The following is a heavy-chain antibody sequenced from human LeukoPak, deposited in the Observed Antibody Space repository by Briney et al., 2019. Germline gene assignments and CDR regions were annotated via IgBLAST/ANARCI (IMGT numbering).Heavy chain of an antibody. D-gene: IGHD1-1*01. CDR3: ATGPNAGPYNWFDP. CDR1: GGTFSSYA. V-gene: IGHV1-69*13. J-gene: IGHJ5*02. Sequence: SVKVSCKASGGTFSSYAISWVRQAPGQGLEWMGGIIPIFGTANYAQKFQGRVTTTADESTSTAYMELSSLRSEDTAVYYCATGPNAGPYNWFDPWGQGTLVTVSS. CDR2: IIPIFGTA.